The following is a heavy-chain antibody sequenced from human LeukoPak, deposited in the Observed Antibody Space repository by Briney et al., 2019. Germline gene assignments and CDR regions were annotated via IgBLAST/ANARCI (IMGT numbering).Heavy chain of an antibody. CDR1: GFTFSSYS. J-gene: IGHJ6*03. CDR3: ARDRIAAAGNYYYYMDV. CDR2: ISSSSSYI. V-gene: IGHV3-21*01. D-gene: IGHD6-13*01. Sequence: PGGSLRLSCAASGFTFSSYSMNWVRQAPGKGLEWVSSISSSSSYIYYADSVKGRFTISRDNAKNSLYLQMNSLRAEDTAVYYCARDRIAAAGNYYYYMDVWGKGTTVTVSS.